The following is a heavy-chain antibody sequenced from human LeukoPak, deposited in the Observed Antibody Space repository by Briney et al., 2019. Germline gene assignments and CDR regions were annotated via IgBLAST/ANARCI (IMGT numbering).Heavy chain of an antibody. J-gene: IGHJ6*02. CDR1: GGSINSYY. Sequence: SETLSLTCTVSGGSINSYYWSWIRQPPGKGLEWIXXINYSGGTKYNPSLKSRVTISVDTPKNQFSLKLSSVTAADTAVYYCARYYYDSSGYSHGMDVWGQGTTVTVSS. D-gene: IGHD3-22*01. CDR3: ARYYYDSSGYSHGMDV. CDR2: INYSGGT. V-gene: IGHV4-59*08.